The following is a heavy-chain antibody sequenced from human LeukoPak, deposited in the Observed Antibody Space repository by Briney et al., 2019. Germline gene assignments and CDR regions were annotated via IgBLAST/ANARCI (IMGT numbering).Heavy chain of an antibody. J-gene: IGHJ5*02. D-gene: IGHD6-19*01. V-gene: IGHV3-43*01. Sequence: PGGSLRLSCAASAFPFDDYTMHWVRQAPGKGLEWVSLITWDGGSTYYADSVKGRFTISKDNIKNSLYLQMNSLRTEDSALYYCAKEAIVAVTATGWFDPWGRGTLVTVSS. CDR3: AKEAIVAVTATGWFDP. CDR2: ITWDGGST. CDR1: AFPFDDYT.